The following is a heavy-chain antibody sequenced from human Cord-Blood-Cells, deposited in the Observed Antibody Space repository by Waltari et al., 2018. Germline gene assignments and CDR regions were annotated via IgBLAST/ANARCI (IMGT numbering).Heavy chain of an antibody. V-gene: IGHV3-7*01. D-gene: IGHD6-13*01. Sequence: EVQLVESGGGLVQPGGSLRLSCAASGFTFSSYWMSWVRQAPGKGLEWVANIKQDGSEKYYVDSVKGRFTISRDNAKNSLYLQMNSLRAEDTAVYYCARDYSQLGDACDIWGQGTMVTVSS. CDR2: IKQDGSEK. CDR3: ARDYSQLGDACDI. J-gene: IGHJ3*02. CDR1: GFTFSSYW.